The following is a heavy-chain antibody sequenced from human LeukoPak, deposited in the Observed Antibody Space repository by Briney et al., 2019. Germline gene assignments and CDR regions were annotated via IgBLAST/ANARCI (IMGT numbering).Heavy chain of an antibody. V-gene: IGHV4-59*01. CDR3: ARLAPAGTRFDF. D-gene: IGHD6-13*01. CDR2: IYYSGST. Sequence: SETLSLTCTVSGGSISSYYWSWIRQPPGKGLEWIGYIYYSGSTNYNPSLKSRVTISVDTSKNQFSLKLSSVTAADTAVYYCARLAPAGTRFDFWGQGTLVTVSS. CDR1: GGSISSYY. J-gene: IGHJ4*02.